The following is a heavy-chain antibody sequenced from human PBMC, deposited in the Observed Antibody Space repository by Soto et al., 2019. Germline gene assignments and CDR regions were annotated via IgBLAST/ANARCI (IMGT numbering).Heavy chain of an antibody. D-gene: IGHD3-3*01. CDR2: IHYTGST. CDR3: ARNPKDFWNGYYFDS. J-gene: IGHJ4*02. CDR1: GDSISAYY. V-gene: IGHV4-59*01. Sequence: QVQLQESGPGLVKPSETLSLTCSVSGDSISAYYWSWIRQAPGKGLEWIGYIHYTGSTNYNPSLESRVTISLDTSQTQFSLKLTSVTTADTAFYYCARNPKDFWNGYYFDSWGQGTLVTVSS.